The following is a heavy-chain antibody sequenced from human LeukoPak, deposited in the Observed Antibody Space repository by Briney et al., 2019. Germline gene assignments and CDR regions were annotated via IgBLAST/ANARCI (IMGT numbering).Heavy chain of an antibody. Sequence: PGGSLRLSCAASGFTFSSYGMHWVRQAPGKGLEWAAVISYDGSNKYYADSVKGRFTISRDNSKNTLYLQMNSLRAEDTAVYYCAKRYDYVWGSYRNDAFDIWGQGTMVTVSS. CDR3: AKRYDYVWGSYRNDAFDI. CDR2: ISYDGSNK. V-gene: IGHV3-30*18. CDR1: GFTFSSYG. D-gene: IGHD3-16*02. J-gene: IGHJ3*02.